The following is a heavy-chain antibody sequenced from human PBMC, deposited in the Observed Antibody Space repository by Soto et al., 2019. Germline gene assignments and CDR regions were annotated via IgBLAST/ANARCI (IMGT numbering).Heavy chain of an antibody. D-gene: IGHD2-15*01. J-gene: IGHJ5*02. CDR1: GYTFVNYW. V-gene: IGHV5-51*01. CDR3: VRHGRSGGSSYTGWFDP. Sequence: GESLKISFQASGYTFVNYWIGWVRQVPGKGLELMGIIYPVESDARYSPSFQGQVIISADTSITTVYLQWSNLRASDTAIYYCVRHGRSGGSSYTGWFDPWGQGTLVTVSS. CDR2: IYPVESDA.